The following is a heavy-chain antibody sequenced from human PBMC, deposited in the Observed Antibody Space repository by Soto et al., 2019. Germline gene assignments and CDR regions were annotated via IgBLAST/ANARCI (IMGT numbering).Heavy chain of an antibody. CDR1: GGSISSYY. Sequence: SETLSLTCTVSGGSISSYYWSWIRQPPGKGLEWIGYIYYSGSTNYNPSLKSRVTISVDTSKNQFSLKLSSVTAADTAVYYCARDRGGSYYEINAFDIWGQGTMVTVSS. J-gene: IGHJ3*02. D-gene: IGHD1-26*01. CDR2: IYYSGST. CDR3: ARDRGGSYYEINAFDI. V-gene: IGHV4-59*01.